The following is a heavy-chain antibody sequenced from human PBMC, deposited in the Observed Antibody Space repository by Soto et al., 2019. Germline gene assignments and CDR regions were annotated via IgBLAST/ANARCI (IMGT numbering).Heavy chain of an antibody. D-gene: IGHD3-22*01. Sequence: SLRLSCAASGFTFSSYFMSWVRQAPGKGLEWVSAISGSGGSTYYADSVKGRFTISRDNSKNTLYLQMNSLRGEDTAVYYCAREKEVTYYYDSSGFNYFDYWGQGTLVSVSS. CDR1: GFTFSSYF. CDR2: ISGSGGST. J-gene: IGHJ4*02. V-gene: IGHV3-23*01. CDR3: AREKEVTYYYDSSGFNYFDY.